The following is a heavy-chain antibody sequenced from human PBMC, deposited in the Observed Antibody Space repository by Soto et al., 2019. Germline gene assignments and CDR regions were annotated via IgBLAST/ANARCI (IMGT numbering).Heavy chain of an antibody. CDR3: ARDLNFVTYYYDSSGDEYFDY. V-gene: IGHV4-34*01. Sequence: SETLSLTCAVYGGSFSGYYWSWIRQPPGKGLEWIGEINHSGSTNYNPSLKSRVTISVDTSKNQFSLKLSSVTAADTAVYYCARDLNFVTYYYDSSGDEYFDYWGQGTLVTVSS. CDR2: INHSGST. J-gene: IGHJ4*02. D-gene: IGHD3-22*01. CDR1: GGSFSGYY.